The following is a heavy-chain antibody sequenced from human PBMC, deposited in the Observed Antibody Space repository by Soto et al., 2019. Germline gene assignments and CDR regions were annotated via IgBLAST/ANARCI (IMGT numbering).Heavy chain of an antibody. Sequence: QVQLVESGGGVVHPGRSLRLSCVASGFTFSTYAMHWVRQAPGKGLAWVAVISFDARNKFYADSVKGRFTISRDNPKNTVFLQMNSLRTEDTGVYYCARVLSVLPSSMPGCFDYWGQGALVTVSS. V-gene: IGHV3-30*04. CDR1: GFTFSTYA. D-gene: IGHD2-2*01. CDR3: ARVLSVLPSSMPGCFDY. CDR2: ISFDARNK. J-gene: IGHJ4*02.